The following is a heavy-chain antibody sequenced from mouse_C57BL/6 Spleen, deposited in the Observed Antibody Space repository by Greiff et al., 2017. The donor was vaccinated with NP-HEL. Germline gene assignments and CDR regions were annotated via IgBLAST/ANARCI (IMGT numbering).Heavy chain of an antibody. V-gene: IGHV3-6*01. J-gene: IGHJ3*01. CDR3: ARDITTVVGGDFAY. CDR2: ISYDGSN. CDR1: GYSITSGYY. Sequence: EVKLLESGPGLVKPSQSLSLTCSVTGYSITSGYYWNWIRQFPGNKLEWMGYISYDGSNNYNPSLKNRISITRDTSKNQFFLKLNSVTTEDTATYYCARDITTVVGGDFAYWGQGTLVTVSA. D-gene: IGHD1-1*01.